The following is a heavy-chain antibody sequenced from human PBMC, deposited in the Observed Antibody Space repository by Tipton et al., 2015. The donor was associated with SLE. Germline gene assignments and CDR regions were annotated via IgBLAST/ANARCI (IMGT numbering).Heavy chain of an antibody. Sequence: TLSLTCAVYVGSFSGYYWSWIRQPPGKGLEWIGEINHSGSTNYNPSLKSRVTISVDTSKNQFSLKLSSVTAADTAVYYCAREWRITSPRFDPWGQGTLVTVSS. CDR3: AREWRITSPRFDP. V-gene: IGHV4-34*01. D-gene: IGHD3-10*01. CDR2: INHSGST. J-gene: IGHJ5*02. CDR1: VGSFSGYY.